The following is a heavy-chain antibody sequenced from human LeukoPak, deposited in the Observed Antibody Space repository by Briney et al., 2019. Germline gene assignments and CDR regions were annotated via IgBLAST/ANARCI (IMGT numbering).Heavy chain of an antibody. J-gene: IGHJ6*02. CDR3: ARDRRASIAAAGGMEYYYYGMDV. CDR2: IYYSGST. Sequence: SETLSLTCTVSGGFISSYYWSWIRQPPGKGLEWIGYIYYSGSTNYNPSLKSRVTISVDTSKNQFPLKLSSVTAADTAVYYCARDRRASIAAAGGMEYYYYGMDVWGQGTTVTVSS. CDR1: GGFISSYY. V-gene: IGHV4-59*01. D-gene: IGHD6-13*01.